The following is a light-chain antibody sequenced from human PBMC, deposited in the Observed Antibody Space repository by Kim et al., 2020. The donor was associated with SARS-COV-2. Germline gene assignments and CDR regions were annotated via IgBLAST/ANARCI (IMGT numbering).Light chain of an antibody. CDR2: DAS. CDR1: QSVGRY. CDR3: QQRSNWPLT. V-gene: IGKV3-11*01. J-gene: IGKJ4*01. Sequence: LFPGERATLSCRASQSVGRYLAWYQQKPGQAPRLLIYDASNRATGIPARFSGSGSGTDFTLIISSLEPEDFAVYYCQQRSNWPLTFGGGTKVDIK.